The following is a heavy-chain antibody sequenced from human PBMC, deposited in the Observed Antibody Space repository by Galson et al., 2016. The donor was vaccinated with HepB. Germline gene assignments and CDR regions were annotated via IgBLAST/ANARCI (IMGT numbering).Heavy chain of an antibody. CDR1: GFTFSNAW. CDR3: RYGMDV. V-gene: IGHV3-15*01. J-gene: IGHJ6*02. Sequence: SLRLSCAASGFTFSNAWMSWVRQAPGKGLEWVGRIKSKTDGGTKDYAAHVKGRFSISRDDSKNTLYLQMNSLKTEDTAVYYCRYGMDVWGQGTTVTVSS. CDR2: IKSKTDGGTK.